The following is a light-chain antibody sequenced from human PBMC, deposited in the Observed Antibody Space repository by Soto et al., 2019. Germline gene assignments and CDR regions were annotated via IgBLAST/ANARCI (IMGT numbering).Light chain of an antibody. CDR1: NSDVGDYNY. CDR2: EVS. CDR3: SSYTNSNTRV. J-gene: IGLJ1*01. Sequence: QSALTQPASVSGSPGQSITISCTGTNSDVGDYNYVSWYQQHARKAPKLISYEVSNRPSGISDRFSASKSGNTASLTISGLQAEDEADYYCSSYTNSNTRVFGTGTKVTV. V-gene: IGLV2-14*01.